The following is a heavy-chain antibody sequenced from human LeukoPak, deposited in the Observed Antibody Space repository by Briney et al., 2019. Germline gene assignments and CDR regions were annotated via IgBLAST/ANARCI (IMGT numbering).Heavy chain of an antibody. Sequence: SETLSLTCAVYGGSFSGYYWSWIRQPPGKGLEWIGEINHSGSTNYNPSLKSRVTISVDTSKNQFSLKLSSVTAADTAVYYCARGYFGWEPYFGYWGQGTLVTVSS. D-gene: IGHD1-26*01. CDR1: GGSFSGYY. CDR2: INHSGST. J-gene: IGHJ4*02. V-gene: IGHV4-34*01. CDR3: ARGYFGWEPYFGY.